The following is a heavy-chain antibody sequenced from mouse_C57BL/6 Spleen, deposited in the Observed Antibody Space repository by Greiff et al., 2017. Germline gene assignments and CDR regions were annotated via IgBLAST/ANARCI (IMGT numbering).Heavy chain of an antibody. D-gene: IGHD2-3*01. V-gene: IGHV3-6*01. CDR2: ISYDGSN. CDR1: GYSITSGYY. J-gene: IGHJ2*01. Sequence: EVQLQQSGPGLVKPSQSLSLTCSVTGYSITSGYYWNWIRQFPGNKLEWMGYISYDGSNNYNPSLKNRISITRDTSKNQFFLKLNSVTTEDTATYYCARKSPIYDGYFDYWGQGTTLTVSS. CDR3: ARKSPIYDGYFDY.